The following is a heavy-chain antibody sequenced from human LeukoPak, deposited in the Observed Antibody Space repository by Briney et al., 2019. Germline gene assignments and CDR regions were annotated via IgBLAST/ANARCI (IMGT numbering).Heavy chain of an antibody. CDR3: ARVHEAVAGRRGAFDI. CDR1: GGTFSSYA. D-gene: IGHD6-19*01. CDR2: IIPILGIA. V-gene: IGHV1-69*04. Sequence: SVKVSCKASGGTFSSYAISWVRQAPGQGLEWMGRIIPILGIANYAQKFQGRVTMTRDTSTSTVYMELSSLRSEDTAVYYCARVHEAVAGRRGAFDIWGQGTMVTVSS. J-gene: IGHJ3*02.